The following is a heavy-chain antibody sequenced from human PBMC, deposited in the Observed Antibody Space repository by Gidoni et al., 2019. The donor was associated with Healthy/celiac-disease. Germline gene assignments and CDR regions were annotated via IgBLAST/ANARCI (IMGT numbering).Heavy chain of an antibody. CDR2: IYYSGST. CDR3: AREVSPYDSSGLPWFDP. CDR1: AGSISSYY. Sequence: QVQLQESGPGQVKPSETLSLTCTVSAGSISSYYWSWIRQPPGKGLEWIGYIYYSGSTNYNPSLKSRVTISVDTSKNQFSLKLSSVTAADTAVYYCAREVSPYDSSGLPWFDPWGQGTLVTVSS. D-gene: IGHD3-22*01. V-gene: IGHV4-59*01. J-gene: IGHJ5*02.